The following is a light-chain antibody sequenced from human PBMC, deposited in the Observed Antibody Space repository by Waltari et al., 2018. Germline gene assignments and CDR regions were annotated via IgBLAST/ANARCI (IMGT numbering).Light chain of an antibody. J-gene: IGLJ1*01. CDR1: TSNLGNYY. CDR2: DNN. CDR3: ATWDSSLDSYV. Sequence: QSVLTQPPSVSAAPGQKVTVSCSGSTSNLGNYYVYWYQHLPGTAPKLLIFDNNQRPSGIPDRFSGSKSGTSATLGITGLQTGDEADYYCATWDSSLDSYVFGTGSKVTVL. V-gene: IGLV1-51*01.